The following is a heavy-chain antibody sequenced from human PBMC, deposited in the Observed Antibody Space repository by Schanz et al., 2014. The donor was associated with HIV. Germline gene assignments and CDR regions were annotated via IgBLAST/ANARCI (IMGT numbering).Heavy chain of an antibody. CDR3: AKDMGSGSYETFDI. V-gene: IGHV3-9*01. Sequence: VQVVESGGGLVQPGRSLRLSYAASGFSFDDYAMHWVRQAPGKGLEWVSGISWNSGSIGYADSVKGRFTISRDNAKNSLYLQMNSLRAEDTALYYCAKDMGSGSYETFDIWGQGTMVTVSP. CDR2: ISWNSGSI. J-gene: IGHJ3*02. D-gene: IGHD1-26*01. CDR1: GFSFDDYA.